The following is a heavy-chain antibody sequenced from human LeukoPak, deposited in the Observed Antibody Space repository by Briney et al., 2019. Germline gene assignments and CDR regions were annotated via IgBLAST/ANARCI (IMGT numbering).Heavy chain of an antibody. D-gene: IGHD5-24*01. V-gene: IGHV1-46*01. J-gene: IGHJ4*02. CDR1: GYTFTSYY. CDR2: INPSGGST. CDR3: ARRSDGYMGTGYYFDY. Sequence: ASVKVSCKASGYTFTSYYMHWVRQAPGQGLGWMGIINPSGGSTSYAQKFQGRVTMTRDTSTSTVYMELSSLRSEDTAVYYCARRSDGYMGTGYYFDYWGQGTLVTVSS.